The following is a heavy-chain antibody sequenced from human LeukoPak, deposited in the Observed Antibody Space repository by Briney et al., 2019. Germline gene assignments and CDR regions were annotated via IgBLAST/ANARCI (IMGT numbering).Heavy chain of an antibody. D-gene: IGHD3-22*01. CDR3: GRPNPDSSGYYGSFDP. CDR2: INHSGST. CDR1: GGSFSGYC. V-gene: IGHV4-34*01. J-gene: IGHJ5*02. Sequence: PSETLSLTCAVYGGSFSGYCWSWIRQPPGKGLEWIGEINHSGSTNYNPSLKSRVTISVDTSKNQFSLKLSSVTAADTAVYYCGRPNPDSSGYYGSFDPWGQGILVTVSS.